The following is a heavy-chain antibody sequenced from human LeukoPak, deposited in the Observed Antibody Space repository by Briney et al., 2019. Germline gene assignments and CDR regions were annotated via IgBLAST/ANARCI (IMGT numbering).Heavy chain of an antibody. CDR1: GFTFSSYE. J-gene: IGHJ6*04. D-gene: IGHD3-10*02. CDR3: AELGITMIGGV. Sequence: GGSLRLSCAASGFTFSSYEMNWVRQAPGKGLEWVSYISSSGTTINYSDSVKGRFTISRDNAKNSLYLQMNSLRAEDTAVYYCAELGITMIGGVWGKGTTVTISS. CDR2: ISSSGTTI. V-gene: IGHV3-48*03.